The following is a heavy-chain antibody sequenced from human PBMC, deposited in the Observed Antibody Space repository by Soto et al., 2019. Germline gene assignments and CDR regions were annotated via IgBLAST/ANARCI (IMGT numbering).Heavy chain of an antibody. J-gene: IGHJ4*02. CDR1: GFTFSSYA. V-gene: IGHV3-23*01. Sequence: GGSLRLSCAASGFTFSSYAMSWVRQAPGKGLEWVSAISGSGGSTYYADSVKGRFTISRDNSKNTLYLQMNSLRAEDAAVYYCAKVLYDSSGYYFDYWGQGTLVTVSS. CDR3: AKVLYDSSGYYFDY. CDR2: ISGSGGST. D-gene: IGHD3-22*01.